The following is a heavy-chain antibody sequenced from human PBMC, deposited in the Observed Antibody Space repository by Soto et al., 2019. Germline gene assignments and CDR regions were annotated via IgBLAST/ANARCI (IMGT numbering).Heavy chain of an antibody. Sequence: EVQLVESGGGLVQPGGSLRLSCAASGLTVSSNYMSWVRQAPGKGLEWVSVIYSDGTTYYADSVKGRFTISRDNSKNTVYFQMNSLRGGDTAVYHCAKDPGYCPRPSCYDFSWGRGPLVTVSS. CDR2: IYSDGTT. CDR1: GLTVSSNY. D-gene: IGHD2-2*03. V-gene: IGHV3-66*01. CDR3: AKDPGYCPRPSCYDFS. J-gene: IGHJ5*02.